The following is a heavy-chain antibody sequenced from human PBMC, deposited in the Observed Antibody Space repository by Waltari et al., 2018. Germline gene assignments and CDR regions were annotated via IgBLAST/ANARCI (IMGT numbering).Heavy chain of an antibody. V-gene: IGHV4-34*01. D-gene: IGHD3-16*01. CDR2: INHSGST. J-gene: IGHJ5*02. Sequence: QVQLQQWGAGLLKPSETLSLTCAVYGGSFSGYYWSWIRQPPGKGLEWIGEINHSGSTNYNPSLKSRVTISGDTSKNQFSLKLSSVTAADTAVYYCARHGGFRYYWFDPWGQGTLVTVSS. CDR1: GGSFSGYY. CDR3: ARHGGFRYYWFDP.